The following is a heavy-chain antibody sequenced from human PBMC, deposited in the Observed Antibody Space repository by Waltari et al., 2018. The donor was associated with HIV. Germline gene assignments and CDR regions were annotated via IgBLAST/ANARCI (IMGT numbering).Heavy chain of an antibody. V-gene: IGHV4-61*02. CDR3: AREGLYRNSLNWHFDL. CDR2: IYTSGTT. J-gene: IGHJ2*01. CDR1: GGSITSGNYF. Sequence: QVQLQESGPGLVKPSQTLSLTCTVSGGSITSGNYFWSCIRQPAGKGLEWIGRIYTSGTTNSNPSVASRVTISVDTSKNQFSLRLSSVTAADTAVYYCAREGLYRNSLNWHFDLWGRGTLVTVSS. D-gene: IGHD6-13*01.